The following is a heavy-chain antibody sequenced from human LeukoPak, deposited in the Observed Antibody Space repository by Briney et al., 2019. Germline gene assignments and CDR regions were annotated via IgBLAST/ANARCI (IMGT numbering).Heavy chain of an antibody. CDR3: ARDRYCTTTSCTYWYFDL. D-gene: IGHD2-2*01. V-gene: IGHV4-4*07. CDR2: VYSSGTT. J-gene: IGHJ2*01. Sequence: SETLSLTCTVSGGSISSYYWSWIRQPAGEGLEWIGRVYSSGTTNYNPSLQSRVTMSVDSSKNQFSLKLNSVTAADTAVYYCARDRYCTTTSCTYWYFDLWGRGTLVTVSS. CDR1: GGSISSYY.